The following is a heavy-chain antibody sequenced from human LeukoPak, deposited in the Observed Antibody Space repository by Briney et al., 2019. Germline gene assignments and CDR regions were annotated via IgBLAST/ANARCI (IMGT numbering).Heavy chain of an antibody. CDR1: GFTFSSYA. CDR2: ISGSGGST. V-gene: IGHV3-23*01. CDR3: ARDLSSSSWSPWFDP. Sequence: QAGGSLRLSCAASGFTFSSYAMSWVRQAPGEGLEWVSGISGSGGSTYYADSVKGRFTISRDNSKNTLYLQMNSLRAEDTAVYYCARDLSSSSWSPWFDPWGQGTLVTVSS. D-gene: IGHD6-6*01. J-gene: IGHJ5*02.